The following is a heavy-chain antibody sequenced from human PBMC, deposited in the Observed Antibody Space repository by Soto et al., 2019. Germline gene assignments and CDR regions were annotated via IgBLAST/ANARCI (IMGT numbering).Heavy chain of an antibody. J-gene: IGHJ6*02. CDR2: IDPSDSYT. CDR1: GYSFTSYW. Sequence: GESLKISCKGSGYSFTSYWISWVRQMPGTGLEWMGRIDPSDSYTNYSPSFQGHVTISADKSISTAYLQWSSLKASDTAMYYCAREVEYCSSTSCSYGMDVWGQGTTVTVSS. V-gene: IGHV5-10-1*01. D-gene: IGHD2-2*01. CDR3: AREVEYCSSTSCSYGMDV.